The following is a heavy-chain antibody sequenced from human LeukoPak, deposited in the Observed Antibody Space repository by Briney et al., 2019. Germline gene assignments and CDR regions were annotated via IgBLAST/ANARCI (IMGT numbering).Heavy chain of an antibody. V-gene: IGHV3-23*01. D-gene: IGHD2-15*01. CDR2: ISGSGGST. J-gene: IGHJ4*02. Sequence: QTGGSLRLSCAAPGFTFSSYAMSWVRQAPGKGLEWVSGISGSGGSTYYADSVKGRFTIFRDNSKNTLYLQMNSLRAEDTAVYHCANGWSPDYWGRGTLVTVSS. CDR1: GFTFSSYA. CDR3: ANGWSPDY.